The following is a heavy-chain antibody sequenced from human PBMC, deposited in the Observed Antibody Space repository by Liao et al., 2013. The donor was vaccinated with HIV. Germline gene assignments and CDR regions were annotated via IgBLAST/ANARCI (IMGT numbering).Heavy chain of an antibody. V-gene: IGHV4-39*07. J-gene: IGHJ4*02. Sequence: QLQLQESGPGLVKPSETLSLTCTVSGDSISSSSPYWGWIRQPPGKGLEWIGSLYFSGSTYYNPSLKSRVSISVDTSKNQFSLKLSSVTAADTAVYYCAGGATVWVNWGQGTLVTVSS. CDR3: AGGATVWVN. D-gene: IGHD4-17*01. CDR2: LYFSGST. CDR1: GDSISSSSPY.